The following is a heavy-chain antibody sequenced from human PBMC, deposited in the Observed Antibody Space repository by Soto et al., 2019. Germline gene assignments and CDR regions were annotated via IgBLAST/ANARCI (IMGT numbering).Heavy chain of an antibody. Sequence: GGSLRLSCTVSGFSVSSNYMNWVRQAPGKGLAWVSVVYSDGATDYADSVKGRFTISTDNLKNTVYLQMNDLRAEDTALYYCARPLGARHAYDIWGQGTMVT. D-gene: IGHD1-26*01. CDR2: VYSDGAT. J-gene: IGHJ3*02. V-gene: IGHV3-66*01. CDR3: ARPLGARHAYDI. CDR1: GFSVSSNY.